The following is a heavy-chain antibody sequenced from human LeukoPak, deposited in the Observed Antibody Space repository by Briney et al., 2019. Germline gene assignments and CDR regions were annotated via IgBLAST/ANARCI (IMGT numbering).Heavy chain of an antibody. V-gene: IGHV3-21*01. CDR3: ARAPTVLVGYCSSSSCQADY. D-gene: IGHD2-2*01. J-gene: IGHJ4*02. Sequence: GGSLRLSCAASGFTFSSYSMNWVRQAPGKGLVWVSSIDSSSSYIYYADSVKGRFTISRDDAENSLYLQMNSLRVEDTAVYYCARAPTVLVGYCSSSSCQADYWGQGTLVTVSS. CDR1: GFTFSSYS. CDR2: IDSSSSYI.